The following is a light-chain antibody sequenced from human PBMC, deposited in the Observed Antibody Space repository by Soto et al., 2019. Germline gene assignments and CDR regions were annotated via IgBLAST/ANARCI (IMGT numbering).Light chain of an antibody. CDR3: QQYDNLPF. CDR2: DAS. V-gene: IGKV1-33*01. J-gene: IGKJ4*01. CDR1: QDISNY. Sequence: DIQMTQSPSSLSASVGDRVTITCQASQDISNYLNWYQQKPGKAPKLPIYDASNLETGVPSRFSGSGSGTDFTFTISSLQPEDIATYYCQQYDNLPFFGGGTKVEIK.